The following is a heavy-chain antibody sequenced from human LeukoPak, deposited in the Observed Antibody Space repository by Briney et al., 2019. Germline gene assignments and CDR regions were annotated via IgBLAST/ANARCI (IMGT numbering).Heavy chain of an antibody. CDR3: ARSPFVVVVAATIVWFDP. CDR1: GFPFNIAW. J-gene: IGHJ5*02. Sequence: GSLRLSCAASGFPFNIAWMSWVRQAPGRGLEWIGEINHSGSTNYNPSLKSRVTISVDTSKNQFSLKLSSVTAADTAVYYCARSPFVVVVAATIVWFDPWGQGTLVTVSS. D-gene: IGHD2-15*01. V-gene: IGHV4-34*01. CDR2: INHSGST.